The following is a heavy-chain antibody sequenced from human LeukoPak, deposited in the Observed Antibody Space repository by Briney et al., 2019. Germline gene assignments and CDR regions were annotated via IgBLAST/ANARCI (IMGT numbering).Heavy chain of an antibody. Sequence: SETLSLTCTVSGGSIGSYYWSWIRQPAGKGLEWIGRIYSSGSTNYNPSLKSRVTMSVDTSKNQFSLKLSSVTAADTAVYYCARDSTDYYGSGSPHDYWGQGTLVTVSS. CDR1: GGSIGSYY. D-gene: IGHD3-10*01. CDR3: ARDSTDYYGSGSPHDY. CDR2: IYSSGST. V-gene: IGHV4-4*07. J-gene: IGHJ4*02.